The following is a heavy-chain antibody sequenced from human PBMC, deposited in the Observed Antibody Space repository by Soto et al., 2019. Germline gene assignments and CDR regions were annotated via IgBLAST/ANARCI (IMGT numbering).Heavy chain of an antibody. J-gene: IGHJ3*02. D-gene: IGHD2-15*01. V-gene: IGHV3-33*01. CDR1: GFTFSSYG. CDR2: IWYDGSNK. Sequence: SLRLSCAASGFTFSSYGMHWVRQAPGKGLEWVAVIWYDGSNKYYADSVKGRFTISRDNSKNTLYLQMNSLRAEDTAVYYCARALYCSGGSCYWESQAFDIWGQGTMVTVSS. CDR3: ARALYCSGGSCYWESQAFDI.